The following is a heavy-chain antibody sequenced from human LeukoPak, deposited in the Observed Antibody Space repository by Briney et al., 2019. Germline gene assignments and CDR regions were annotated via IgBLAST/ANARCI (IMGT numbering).Heavy chain of an antibody. CDR3: AREEGTDCGGDCYSGY. CDR2: ISGRDSNT. J-gene: IGHJ4*02. CDR1: GFTFSTYG. Sequence: GGSLRLSCAASGFTFSTYGMTWVRQAPGKGLEWVSTISGRDSNTYYADSVKGRFTVSRDNAKNSLYLQMNSLRAEDTAVYYCAREEGTDCGGDCYSGYWGQGTLVTVSS. D-gene: IGHD2-21*02. V-gene: IGHV3-21*01.